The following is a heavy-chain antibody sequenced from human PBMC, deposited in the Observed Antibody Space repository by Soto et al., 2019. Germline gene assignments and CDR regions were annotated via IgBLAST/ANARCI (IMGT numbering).Heavy chain of an antibody. CDR3: ARDLWLGESFRYYFDY. V-gene: IGHV1-69*04. CDR2: IIPILGIA. Sequence: SVNVSCKASGGTLSSYTLSWVRQAPGQGLEWMGRIIPILGIANYAQKFQGRVTITRDTSASTAYMELSSLTSEDTALYYCARDLWLGESFRYYFDYWAQGTLVTVSS. J-gene: IGHJ4*01. CDR1: GGTLSSYT. D-gene: IGHD3-10*01.